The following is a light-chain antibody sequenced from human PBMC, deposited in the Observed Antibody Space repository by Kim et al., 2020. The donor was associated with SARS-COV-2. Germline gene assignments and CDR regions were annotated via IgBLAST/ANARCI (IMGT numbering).Light chain of an antibody. Sequence: AIQMTQSPPSLSASVGDRVNITCRASQGIRNELGWYQQKSGKAPKLLIYAASSLQSGVPSRFSGSGSGTDFTLTINSLQPEDFATYYCLHDYNYVWTFGQGTKGDSK. CDR1: QGIRNE. CDR2: AAS. CDR3: LHDYNYVWT. J-gene: IGKJ1*01. V-gene: IGKV1-6*01.